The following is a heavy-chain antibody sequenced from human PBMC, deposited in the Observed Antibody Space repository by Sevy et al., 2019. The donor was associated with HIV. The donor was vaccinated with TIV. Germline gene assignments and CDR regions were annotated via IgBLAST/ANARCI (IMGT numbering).Heavy chain of an antibody. Sequence: GGSLRLSCAASGFTFSSYGMHWVRQAPGKGLEWVAVIWYDGSNKYYADSVKGRFTISRDNCKNTLYLQMNSLRAEDTAVYYCARGRGYYSYYFDYWGQGTLVTVSS. D-gene: IGHD3-3*01. CDR2: IWYDGSNK. CDR1: GFTFSSYG. CDR3: ARGRGYYSYYFDY. J-gene: IGHJ4*02. V-gene: IGHV3-33*01.